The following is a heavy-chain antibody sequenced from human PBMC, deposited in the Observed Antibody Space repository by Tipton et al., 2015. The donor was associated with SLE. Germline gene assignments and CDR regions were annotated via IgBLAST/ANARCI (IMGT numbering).Heavy chain of an antibody. CDR1: GFTVSSNY. J-gene: IGHJ4*02. D-gene: IGHD6-13*01. Sequence: SLRLSCAASGFTVSSNYMSWVRQAPGKGLEWVSVIYSGGSTYYADSVKGRFTISRDNAKNSLYLQMNSLRAEDTAVYYCARDGRLIAAAGTDYFDYWGQGTLVTVSS. V-gene: IGHV3-66*01. CDR2: IYSGGST. CDR3: ARDGRLIAAAGTDYFDY.